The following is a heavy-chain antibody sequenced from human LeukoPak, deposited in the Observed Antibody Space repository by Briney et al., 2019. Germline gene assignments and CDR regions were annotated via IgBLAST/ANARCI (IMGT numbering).Heavy chain of an antibody. Sequence: GGSLKLSCATSGLTFSVSPMHWVRQAPGKGLEYVSAIMPNGETRGYANSMKGRFTISRDNSKNTLYLQMGSLRAEDMAIYYCARDRDGGFAFDIWGQGTLVTVSS. CDR2: IMPNGETR. V-gene: IGHV3-64*01. D-gene: IGHD2-15*01. CDR1: GLTFSVSP. CDR3: ARDRDGGFAFDI. J-gene: IGHJ3*02.